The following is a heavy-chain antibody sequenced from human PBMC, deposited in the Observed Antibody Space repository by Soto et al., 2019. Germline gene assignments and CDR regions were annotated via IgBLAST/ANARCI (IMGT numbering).Heavy chain of an antibody. CDR3: ARQRPFTMVRGVIITQTSFDY. Sequence: SETLSLTCAVYVGSFSGYYWSWIRQPPGKGLEWIGEINHSGSTNYNPSLKSRVTISVDTSKNQFSLKLSSVTAADTAVYYCARQRPFTMVRGVIITQTSFDYWGQGTLVTVSS. J-gene: IGHJ4*02. CDR1: VGSFSGYY. D-gene: IGHD3-10*01. CDR2: INHSGST. V-gene: IGHV4-34*01.